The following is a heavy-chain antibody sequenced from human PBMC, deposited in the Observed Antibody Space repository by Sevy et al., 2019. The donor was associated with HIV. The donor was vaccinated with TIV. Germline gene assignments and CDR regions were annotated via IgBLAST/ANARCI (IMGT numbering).Heavy chain of an antibody. D-gene: IGHD3-3*01. CDR2: ISAYNGNT. J-gene: IGHJ3*02. Sequence: ASVKVSCTASGYTFTSYGISWVRQAPGQGLEWMGWISAYNGNTNYAQKLQGRVTLTTDTSTSTAYMELRSLRSDDTAVDYCARGYYDFWSGYYRRDAFDIWGQGTMVTVSS. CDR3: ARGYYDFWSGYYRRDAFDI. CDR1: GYTFTSYG. V-gene: IGHV1-18*01.